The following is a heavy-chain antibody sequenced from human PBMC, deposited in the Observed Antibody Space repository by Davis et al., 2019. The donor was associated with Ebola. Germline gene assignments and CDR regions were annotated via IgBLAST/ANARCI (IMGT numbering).Heavy chain of an antibody. J-gene: IGHJ4*02. D-gene: IGHD2-2*01. Sequence: GESLKIPCKGSGYSFTSYWISWVRQMPGKGLELMGRIDPSDSYTNYSPSFQGHVTISADKSISTAYLQWSSLKASDTAMYYCARFASTRPQFDYWGQGTLVTVSS. CDR3: ARFASTRPQFDY. CDR2: IDPSDSYT. V-gene: IGHV5-10-1*01. CDR1: GYSFTSYW.